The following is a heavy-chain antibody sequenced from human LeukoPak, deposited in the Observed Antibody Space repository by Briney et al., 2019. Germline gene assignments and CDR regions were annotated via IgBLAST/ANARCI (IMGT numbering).Heavy chain of an antibody. CDR3: ARDQDDFWSGIPYYYYGMDV. CDR2: IWYDGSNK. J-gene: IGHJ6*02. Sequence: GGPLRLSCAASGFTFSSYGMHWVRQAPGKGLEWVAVIWYDGSNKYYADSVKGRFTISRDNSKNTLYLQMNSLRAEDTAVYYCARDQDDFWSGIPYYYYGMDVWGQGTTVTVSS. V-gene: IGHV3-33*01. CDR1: GFTFSSYG. D-gene: IGHD3-3*01.